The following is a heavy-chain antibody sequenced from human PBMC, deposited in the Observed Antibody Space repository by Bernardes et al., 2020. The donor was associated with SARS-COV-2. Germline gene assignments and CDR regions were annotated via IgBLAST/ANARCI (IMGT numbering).Heavy chain of an antibody. D-gene: IGHD3-16*01. Sequence: GGSLRLSCTASGFTFRTYDMHWVRQTPGKGLEWVSAIGPAGDTIYPGSVKGRFSISRENAKNSLYLQMNNLRPGDTAVYFCARGGTDAFDIWGKGTMVTVSS. CDR2: IGPAGDT. CDR1: GFTFRTYD. CDR3: ARGGTDAFDI. V-gene: IGHV3-13*01. J-gene: IGHJ3*02.